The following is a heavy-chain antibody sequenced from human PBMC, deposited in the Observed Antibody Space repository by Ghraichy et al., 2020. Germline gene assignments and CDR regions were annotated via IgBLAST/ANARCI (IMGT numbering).Heavy chain of an antibody. CDR2: IYTSGST. V-gene: IGHV4-61*02. CDR3: ARDRGKPLTTIYYYHYGMDV. Sequence: SETLSLTCTVSGGSINTGNYYWSWIRQPAGKGLEWIGRIYTSGSTNYNPSLKTRVTILLDTSKKQFSLKLSSVTAADTAVYYCARDRGKPLTTIYYYHYGMDVWGQGTTVTVSS. D-gene: IGHD4-23*01. CDR1: GGSINTGNYY. J-gene: IGHJ6*02.